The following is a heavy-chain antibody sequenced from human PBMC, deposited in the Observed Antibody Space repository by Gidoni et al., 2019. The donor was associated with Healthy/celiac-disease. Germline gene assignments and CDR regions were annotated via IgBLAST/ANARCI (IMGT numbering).Heavy chain of an antibody. CDR3: ASGITMVRGVRHYYFDY. Sequence: QVPLQESGPGLVKPSQTLSLTCTVSGGSISSVGYYWSWIRQHPGKGLEWIGYIYYSGSTYYNPSLKSRVNISVDTSKNQFSLKLSSVTAADTAVYYCASGITMVRGVRHYYFDYWGQGTLVTVSS. J-gene: IGHJ4*02. V-gene: IGHV4-31*03. CDR1: GGSISSVGYY. D-gene: IGHD3-10*01. CDR2: IYYSGST.